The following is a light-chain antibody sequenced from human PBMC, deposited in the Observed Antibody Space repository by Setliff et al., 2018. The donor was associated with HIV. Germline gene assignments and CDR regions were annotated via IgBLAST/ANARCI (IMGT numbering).Light chain of an antibody. Sequence: SYELPQPPSVSVAPGKTARITCGGNNIGSKSVHWHQQKPGQAPVLVIYYGSDRPSEIPERFSGSNSGNTATLTISRVEAGDEADYFCQVWDSRSDHPYVFGTGTKVTVL. CDR2: YGS. CDR1: NIGSKS. J-gene: IGLJ1*01. V-gene: IGLV3-21*04. CDR3: QVWDSRSDHPYV.